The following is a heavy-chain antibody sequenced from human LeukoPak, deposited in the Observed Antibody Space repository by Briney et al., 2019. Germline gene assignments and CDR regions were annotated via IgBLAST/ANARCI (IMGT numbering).Heavy chain of an antibody. CDR2: ISYDGSNK. J-gene: IGHJ4*02. Sequence: GGSLRLSSAASGFTFSSYAMNWVRQAPGKGLEWVAVISYDGSNKYYADSVKGRFTISRDNSKNTLYLQMNSLRAEDTAVYYCARDLKDPFQYYFDYWGQGTLVTVSS. V-gene: IGHV3-30-3*01. CDR1: GFTFSSYA. CDR3: ARDLKDPFQYYFDY.